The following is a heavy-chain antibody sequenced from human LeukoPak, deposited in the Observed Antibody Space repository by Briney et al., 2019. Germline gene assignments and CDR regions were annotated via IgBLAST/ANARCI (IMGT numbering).Heavy chain of an antibody. CDR2: INHSGST. CDR1: GGSFSGYY. J-gene: IGHJ6*03. D-gene: IGHD3-3*01. Sequence: SETLSLTCAVYGGSFSGYYWSWIRQPPGKGLEWIGEINHSGSTNYNPSLKSRVTISVDTSKNQFSLKLSTVTAADTAVYYCAREVFGVVTPGHYYYMDVWGKGTTVTVSS. CDR3: AREVFGVVTPGHYYYMDV. V-gene: IGHV4-34*01.